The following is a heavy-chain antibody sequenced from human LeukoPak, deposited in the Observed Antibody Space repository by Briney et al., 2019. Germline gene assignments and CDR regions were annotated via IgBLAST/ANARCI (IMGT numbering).Heavy chain of an antibody. CDR3: ASYCSGGSCYSRYFDY. D-gene: IGHD2-15*01. Sequence: GASVKVSCKASGYTFTNYGITWVRQAPGQGLEWMGWINTYNGNTNYVQNLQGRVTMTTDTSTSTAYMELSSLRSEDTAVYYCASYCSGGSCYSRYFDYWGQGTLVTVSS. V-gene: IGHV1-18*01. J-gene: IGHJ4*02. CDR2: INTYNGNT. CDR1: GYTFTNYG.